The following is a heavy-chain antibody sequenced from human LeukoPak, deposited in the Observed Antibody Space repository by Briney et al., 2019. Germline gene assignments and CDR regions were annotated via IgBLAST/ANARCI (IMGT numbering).Heavy chain of an antibody. CDR2: IVHSGDT. J-gene: IGHJ3*02. V-gene: IGHV4-4*02. D-gene: IGHD2-21*01. CDR3: VREGSISGHAFHI. CDR1: GASISRGSW. Sequence: SWTLSLTCDVSGASISRGSWWCWVRQPPGKGLEWIGEIVHSGDTNYNLSLKRRHPMQVHTPKNQLPLKLSPVTAADTAVYYCVREGSISGHAFHIWGRGTLVAVSS.